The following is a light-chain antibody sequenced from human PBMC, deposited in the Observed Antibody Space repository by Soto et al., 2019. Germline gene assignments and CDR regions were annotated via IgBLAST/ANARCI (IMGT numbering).Light chain of an antibody. J-gene: IGKJ1*01. CDR2: GAS. Sequence: EIVMTQSPATLSVSPGERATLSCRASQSVSSCLAWYQQKPGQAPSLLIYGASTRATGVPARFSGSGSGTEFTLTISSLQSEDFAVYYCQQYNNWPRKFGQGTKVEI. CDR1: QSVSSC. V-gene: IGKV3-15*01. CDR3: QQYNNWPRK.